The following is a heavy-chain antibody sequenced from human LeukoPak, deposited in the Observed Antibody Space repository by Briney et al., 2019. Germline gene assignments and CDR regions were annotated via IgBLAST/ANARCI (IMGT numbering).Heavy chain of an antibody. CDR1: GYTLTSYY. Sequence: ASVKVSCKASGYTLTSYYMHWVRQAPGQGLEWMGIINPSGGSTSYAQKFQGRVTMTRDTSTSTVYMELSSLRSEDTAVYYCARVTDYGDYGYYYYGMDVWGQGTMVTVSS. D-gene: IGHD4-17*01. CDR3: ARVTDYGDYGYYYYGMDV. V-gene: IGHV1-46*01. J-gene: IGHJ6*02. CDR2: INPSGGST.